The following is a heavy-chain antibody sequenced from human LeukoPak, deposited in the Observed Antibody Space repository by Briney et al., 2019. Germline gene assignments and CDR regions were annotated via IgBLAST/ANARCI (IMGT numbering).Heavy chain of an antibody. CDR3: AKRVGSSSWYEPNPWFDP. CDR1: GFTFSSYA. Sequence: PGGSLRLSCAASGFTFSSYAMSWVRQAPGKGLELVSASSGCGGSTYYADSVKGRFTISRDNSKNTLYLQMNSLRAEDTAVYYCAKRVGSSSWYEPNPWFDPWGQGTLVIVSS. V-gene: IGHV3-23*01. D-gene: IGHD6-13*01. CDR2: SSGCGGST. J-gene: IGHJ5*02.